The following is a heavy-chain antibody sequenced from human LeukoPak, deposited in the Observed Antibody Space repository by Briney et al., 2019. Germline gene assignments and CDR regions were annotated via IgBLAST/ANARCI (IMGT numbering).Heavy chain of an antibody. CDR1: GGSFSAYY. V-gene: IGHV4-34*01. J-gene: IGHJ4*02. Sequence: PSETLSLTCAVNGGSFSAYYWSWIRQPPGKGLEWIGEINHSGSTNYNPSLKSRVTISVDTSKNQFSLKLSSVTAADTAVYYCARDRGGFDYWGQGTLVTVSS. CDR2: INHSGST. D-gene: IGHD3-10*01. CDR3: ARDRGGFDY.